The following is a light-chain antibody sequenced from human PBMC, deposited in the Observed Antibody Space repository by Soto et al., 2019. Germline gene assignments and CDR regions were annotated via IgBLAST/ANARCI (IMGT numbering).Light chain of an antibody. J-gene: IGKJ3*01. V-gene: IGKV3-11*01. CDR2: DAS. CDR1: QSVSSS. Sequence: EIVLTQSPDTLSLSPGERATLSCRASQSVSSSLAWYQQKPGQAPRLLIYDASNRATGIPARFSGSESGTEFPLTISSLQPEDFAVYYCQQRSNWPPVVTFGPGTKVDIK. CDR3: QQRSNWPPVVT.